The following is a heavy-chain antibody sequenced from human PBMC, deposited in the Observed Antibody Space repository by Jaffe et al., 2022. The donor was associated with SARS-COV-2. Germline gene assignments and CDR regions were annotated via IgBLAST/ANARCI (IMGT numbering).Heavy chain of an antibody. D-gene: IGHD6-13*01. Sequence: QVQLVESGGGVVQPGRSLRLSCAASGFTFSSYGMHWVRQAPGKGLEWVAVIWYDGSNKYYADSVKGRFTISRDNSKNTLYLQMNSLRAEDTAVYYCARDPHSSSWYTGAFDIWGQGTMVTVSS. J-gene: IGHJ3*02. V-gene: IGHV3-33*01. CDR2: IWYDGSNK. CDR3: ARDPHSSSWYTGAFDI. CDR1: GFTFSSYG.